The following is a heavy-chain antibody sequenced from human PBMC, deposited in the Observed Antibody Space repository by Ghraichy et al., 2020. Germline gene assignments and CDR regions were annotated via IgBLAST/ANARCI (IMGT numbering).Heavy chain of an antibody. D-gene: IGHD6-13*01. CDR1: GFTFSSYA. CDR2: ISGSGGST. V-gene: IGHV3-23*01. CDR3: AMHSPKIAAAYLFDY. Sequence: GESLNISCAASGFTFSSYAMSWVRQAPGKGLEWVSAISGSGGSTYYADSVKGRFTISRDNSKNTLYLQMNSLRAEDTAVYYCAMHSPKIAAAYLFDYWGQGTLVTVSS. J-gene: IGHJ4*02.